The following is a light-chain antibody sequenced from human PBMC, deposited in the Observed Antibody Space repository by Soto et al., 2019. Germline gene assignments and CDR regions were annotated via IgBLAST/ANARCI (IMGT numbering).Light chain of an antibody. CDR3: SSYTNSSTPFYV. J-gene: IGLJ1*01. CDR2: DVS. V-gene: IGLV2-14*01. CDR1: STDVGGYNY. Sequence: QSVLNQPASVSGSPGQAITISCTGTSTDVGGYNYVSWYQQHPGKAPKLLIYDVSNRPSGVSNRFSGSKSGNTASLTISGLQAEDEADYYCSSYTNSSTPFYVFGTGTKVTVL.